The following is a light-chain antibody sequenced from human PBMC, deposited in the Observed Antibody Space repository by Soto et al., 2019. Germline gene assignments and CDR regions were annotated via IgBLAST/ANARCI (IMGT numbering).Light chain of an antibody. J-gene: IGLJ2*01. CDR3: TSYAGSNNFVV. Sequence: QSVLTQPPSVSGAPGQRVTISCTGSSSNIGAGYDVHWYQQLPGRAPKLLIYGNTNRPSGVPDRFSGSKSGNTASLTVSGLQAEDEADYYCTSYAGSNNFVVFGGGTKLTVL. V-gene: IGLV1-40*01. CDR1: SSNIGAGYD. CDR2: GNT.